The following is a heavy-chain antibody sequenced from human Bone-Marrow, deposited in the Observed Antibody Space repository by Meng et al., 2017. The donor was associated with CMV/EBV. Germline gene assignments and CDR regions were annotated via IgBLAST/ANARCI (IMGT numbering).Heavy chain of an antibody. D-gene: IGHD6-19*01. J-gene: IGHJ4*02. CDR2: MYPGGSET. V-gene: IGHV5-51*01. CDR1: GYSFTTYW. CDR3: ARTMAEAGTGGFDY. Sequence: KVSCTGSGYSFTTYWIAWVRQMPGKGLEWMGIMYPGGSETTYSPSFHGQVTISVDKSISTAYLQWSSLKASDTAMYYCARTMAEAGTGGFDYWGQGTLVTVSS.